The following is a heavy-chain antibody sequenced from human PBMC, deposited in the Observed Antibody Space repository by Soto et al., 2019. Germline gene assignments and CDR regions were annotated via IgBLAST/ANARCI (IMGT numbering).Heavy chain of an antibody. CDR1: GFTFSSYE. Sequence: PVGSVRLSCAASGFTFSSYEMNWVRQAPGKGLEWVSYISSSGSTIYYADSVKGRFTISRDNAKNSLYLQMNSLRAEDTAVYYCARPTTVYYGMDVWGQGTTVTVSS. CDR3: ARPTTVYYGMDV. D-gene: IGHD4-4*01. CDR2: ISSSGSTI. V-gene: IGHV3-48*03. J-gene: IGHJ6*02.